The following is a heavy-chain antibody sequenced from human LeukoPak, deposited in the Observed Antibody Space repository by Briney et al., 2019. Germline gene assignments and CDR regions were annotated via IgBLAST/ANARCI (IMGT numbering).Heavy chain of an antibody. CDR1: GGSISSYY. CDR2: ISYSGST. CDR3: ARELHSSGYSYFDF. J-gene: IGHJ4*02. V-gene: IGHV4-59*01. D-gene: IGHD3-22*01. Sequence: PSETLSLTCAVSGGSISSYYWSWIRQPPGKGLEWLGYISYSGSTNYTPSLKSRVTISVDTSKNQFSLKLSSVTAADTAVYYCARELHSSGYSYFDFWGQGTLVTVSS.